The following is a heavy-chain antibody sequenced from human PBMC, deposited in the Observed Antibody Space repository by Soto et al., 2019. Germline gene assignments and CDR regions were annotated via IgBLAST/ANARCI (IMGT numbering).Heavy chain of an antibody. V-gene: IGHV3-30*14. CDR2: ISYDGSNK. D-gene: IGHD2-21*02. J-gene: IGHJ4*02. CDR1: GFTFSSYA. Sequence: QVQLVESGGGVVQPGRSLRLSCAASGFTFSSYAMHWVRQAPGKGLEWVAVISYDGSNKYYADSVKGRFTISRDNSKNTLYLQMNSLRADDRALYYCARWSAVTAFDYWGQGTLVTVSS. CDR3: ARWSAVTAFDY.